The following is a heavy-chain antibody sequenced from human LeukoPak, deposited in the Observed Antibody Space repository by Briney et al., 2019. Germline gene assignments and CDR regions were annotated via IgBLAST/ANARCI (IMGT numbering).Heavy chain of an antibody. CDR2: IIPIFGTA. CDR1: GGTFSSYA. V-gene: IGHV1-69*05. Sequence: GSSVKVSCMASGGTFSSYAISWVRQAPGQGLEWMGRIIPIFGTANYAQKFQGRVTITTDESTSTAYMELSSLRSEDTAVYYCARERADYYASSGYYDYWGQGTLVTVSS. CDR3: ARERADYYASSGYYDY. D-gene: IGHD3-22*01. J-gene: IGHJ4*02.